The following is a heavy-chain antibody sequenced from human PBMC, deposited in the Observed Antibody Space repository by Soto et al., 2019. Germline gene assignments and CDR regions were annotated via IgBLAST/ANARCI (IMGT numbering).Heavy chain of an antibody. D-gene: IGHD2-15*01. CDR2: IIPIFGTA. Sequence: SVKVSCKASGGTFSSYAISWVRQAPGQGLEWMGGIIPIFGTANYAQKFQGRVTITADESTSTAYMELSSLRSEDTAVYYCARVTVVVAATVFMDVWGKGTTVTVSS. CDR3: ARVTVVVAATVFMDV. CDR1: GGTFSSYA. V-gene: IGHV1-69*13. J-gene: IGHJ6*03.